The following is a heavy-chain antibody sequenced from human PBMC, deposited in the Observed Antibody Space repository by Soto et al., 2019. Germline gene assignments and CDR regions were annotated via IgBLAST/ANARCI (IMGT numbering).Heavy chain of an antibody. CDR3: ARDPAGVGNYYYYMDV. CDR2: ISSSSSTI. CDR1: GFTFSSYS. Sequence: PGGSLRLSCAASGFTFSSYSMNWVRQAPGKGLEWVSYISSSSSTIYYADSVKGRFTISRDNAKNSLYLQMNSLRAEDTAVYYCARDPAGVGNYYYYMDVWGKGTRGTAAS. V-gene: IGHV3-48*01. J-gene: IGHJ6*03. D-gene: IGHD3-3*01.